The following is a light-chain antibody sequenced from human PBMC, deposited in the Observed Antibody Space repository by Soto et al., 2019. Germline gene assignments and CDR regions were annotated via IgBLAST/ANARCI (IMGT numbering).Light chain of an antibody. CDR1: QSISSW. V-gene: IGKV1-5*01. CDR2: DAS. J-gene: IGKJ2*01. Sequence: DIQMTQSPSTLSASVGDRVTITCRASQSISSWLAWYQQKPGKAPKLLIYDASSLESGVPSRFSGSGSGTEFTLTISSLQADDFATYYCNQYNSYPYTCGQGTKLEIK. CDR3: NQYNSYPYT.